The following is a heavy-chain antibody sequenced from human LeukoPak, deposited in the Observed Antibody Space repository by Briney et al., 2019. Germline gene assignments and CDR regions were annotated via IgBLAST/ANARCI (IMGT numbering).Heavy chain of an antibody. Sequence: SETLSLTCTVSGGAISAYYWSWSRQPAGKGLEWIGRIYTGGITNYNPALKSRVTMSIDTSKHPFSLKRKSVTAADTAVYYCARDLLISVAATAFDFWGQGTPVTASS. D-gene: IGHD6-19*01. CDR2: IYTGGIT. V-gene: IGHV4-4*07. CDR1: GGAISAYY. CDR3: ARDLLISVAATAFDF. J-gene: IGHJ4*02.